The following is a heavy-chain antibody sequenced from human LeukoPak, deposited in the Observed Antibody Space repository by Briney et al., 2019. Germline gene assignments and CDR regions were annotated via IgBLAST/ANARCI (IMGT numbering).Heavy chain of an antibody. Sequence: SETLSLTCTVSGDSISSGGYYWSWIRQHPGKGLEWIGYIYYSGSTQYTPSLKSRVTISVDTSKNQFSLKLSSVTAADTAVYYCARHPRIVVVPAALMDVWGQGTTVTVSS. V-gene: IGHV4-31*03. CDR2: IYYSGST. J-gene: IGHJ6*02. D-gene: IGHD2-2*01. CDR1: GDSISSGGYY. CDR3: ARHPRIVVVPAALMDV.